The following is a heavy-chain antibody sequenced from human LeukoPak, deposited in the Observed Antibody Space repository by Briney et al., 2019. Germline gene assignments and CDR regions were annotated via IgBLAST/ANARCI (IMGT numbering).Heavy chain of an antibody. D-gene: IGHD3-16*01. CDR2: INHSGST. CDR3: ARLTSGGHYFDY. J-gene: IGHJ4*02. CDR1: GGSFSGYY. Sequence: SETLSLTCAVYGGSFSGYYWSWIRQPPGKGLEWIGEINHSGSTNYNPSLKSRVTISVDTSKNQFSLKLSSVTAADTAVYYCARLTSGGHYFDYWGQGTLVTVSS. V-gene: IGHV4-34*01.